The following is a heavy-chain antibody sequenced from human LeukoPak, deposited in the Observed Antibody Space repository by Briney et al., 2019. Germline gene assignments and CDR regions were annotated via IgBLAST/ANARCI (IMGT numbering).Heavy chain of an antibody. CDR3: ARPKESDSRILYFDP. Sequence: GGSLRLSCAASGFTFSTYWMTWVRPAPGKGLEWVANIRQDGSERYYVDSVKGRFTISRDNAKNSLYLQMNSLRAEDTAVYYCARPKESDSRILYFDPWGQGTLVTVSS. J-gene: IGHJ5*02. CDR2: IRQDGSER. D-gene: IGHD2-15*01. CDR1: GFTFSTYW. V-gene: IGHV3-7*01.